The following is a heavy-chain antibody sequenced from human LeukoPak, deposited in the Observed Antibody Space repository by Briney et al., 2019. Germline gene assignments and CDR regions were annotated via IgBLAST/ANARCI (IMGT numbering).Heavy chain of an antibody. CDR1: GYTFTNYG. V-gene: IGHV1-18*01. J-gene: IGHJ4*02. D-gene: IGHD4-23*01. CDR3: ATEVRVLGGLRWYRIFDY. Sequence: GASVKVSCKASGYTFTNYGISWVRQAPGQGLEWMGWISAYNGNTNYAQKLQGRVTMTTDTSTSTAYMELRSLRSDDTAVYYCATEVRVLGGLRWYRIFDYWGQGTLVTVSS. CDR2: ISAYNGNT.